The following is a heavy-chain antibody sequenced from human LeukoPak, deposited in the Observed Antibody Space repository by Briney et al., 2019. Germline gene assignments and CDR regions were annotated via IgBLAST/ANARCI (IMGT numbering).Heavy chain of an antibody. V-gene: IGHV3-74*01. CDR3: VRDSGGPDY. J-gene: IGHJ4*02. Sequence: GGSLRLSCAASGFTFSNHWMHWVRQAPGKGLVWFSDISNDGSSSSYADSVKGRFTISRDNAKNTLYLQMSSLRVEDTAMYYCVRDSGGPDYWGQGTLVTVSS. CDR2: ISNDGSSS. D-gene: IGHD2-15*01. CDR1: GFTFSNHW.